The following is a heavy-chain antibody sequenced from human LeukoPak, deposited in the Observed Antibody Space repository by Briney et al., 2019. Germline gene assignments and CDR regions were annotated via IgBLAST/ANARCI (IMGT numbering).Heavy chain of an antibody. CDR3: ARTISGYPPLDL. J-gene: IGHJ3*01. CDR2: IVPKSGDT. Sequence: GASVKVSCKASGYTFTAQYMHWVRQAPGQGLEWMAWIVPKSGDTSYAQKFQDRVTMTRDTSISTAYMDLSRLTSDDTAVYYCARTISGYPPLDLWGQGTMVTVSS. D-gene: IGHD5-12*01. V-gene: IGHV1-2*02. CDR1: GYTFTAQY.